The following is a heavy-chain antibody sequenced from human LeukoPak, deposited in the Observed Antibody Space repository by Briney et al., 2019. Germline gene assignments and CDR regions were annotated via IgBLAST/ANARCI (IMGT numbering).Heavy chain of an antibody. D-gene: IGHD2-15*01. CDR1: GFPLSSNY. Sequence: PGGSLSLSFAVSGFPLSSNYMSWVRQAPGKGLEWVSVIYSGGSTYYADSVKGRFTISRDNSKNTLYLQMNSLRAEDTAVYYCARELGYCSGASCYFKYYGMDVWGQGTTVTVSS. V-gene: IGHV3-53*01. J-gene: IGHJ6*02. CDR3: ARELGYCSGASCYFKYYGMDV. CDR2: IYSGGST.